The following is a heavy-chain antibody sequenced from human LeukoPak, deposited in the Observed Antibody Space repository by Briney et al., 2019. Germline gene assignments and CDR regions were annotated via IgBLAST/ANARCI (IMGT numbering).Heavy chain of an antibody. CDR3: VRAGSSGYYRYYYYMDV. CDR1: GGSISSGDYY. V-gene: IGHV4-30-4*08. Sequence: PSETMSLTCTVSGGSISSGDYYWSWIRQPPGKGLEWIGYIYYSGSTYYNPSLKSRVTISVDTSKNQFSLKLSSVTAADTAVYYCVRAGSSGYYRYYYYMDVWGKGTTVTVSS. D-gene: IGHD3-22*01. J-gene: IGHJ6*03. CDR2: IYYSGST.